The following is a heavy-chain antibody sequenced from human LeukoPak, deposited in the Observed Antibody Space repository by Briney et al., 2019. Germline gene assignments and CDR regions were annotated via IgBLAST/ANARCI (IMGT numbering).Heavy chain of an antibody. CDR2: INSDGINT. CDR1: GFTFSNYW. CDR3: ARDLGQYYDTSDNWFDP. J-gene: IGHJ5*02. V-gene: IGHV3-74*01. Sequence: LPGGSLRLSCAASGFTFSNYWMHWVRQAPGKGLVWVSRINSDGINTSYADSVKGRFTISRDSAKNTLNLQMNSLRAEDTAVYYCARDLGQYYDTSDNWFDPWGQGTLVTVSS. D-gene: IGHD3-22*01.